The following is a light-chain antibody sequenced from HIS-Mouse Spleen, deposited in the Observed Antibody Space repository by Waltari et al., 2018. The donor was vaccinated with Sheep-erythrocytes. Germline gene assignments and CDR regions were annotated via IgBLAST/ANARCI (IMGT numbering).Light chain of an antibody. V-gene: IGLV2-23*01. J-gene: IGLJ3*02. CDR3: CSYAGSSTPWV. CDR1: SSAVGSYNL. CDR2: EGS. Sequence: QSALTQPASVSGSPGQSIPISCTGTSSAVGSYNLVPWYQQHPGKAPKLMIYEGSKRPSGVSNRFSGSKSGNTASLTISGLQAEDEADYYCCSYAGSSTPWVFGGGTKLTVL.